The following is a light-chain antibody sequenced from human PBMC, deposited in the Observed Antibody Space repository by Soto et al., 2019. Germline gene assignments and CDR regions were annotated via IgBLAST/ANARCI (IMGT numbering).Light chain of an antibody. CDR1: TGAVTSGHW. CDR3: SLSYSGVRV. CDR2: DTS. V-gene: IGLV7-46*01. Sequence: QAVVTQEPSLTVSPGGTVTLTCGSSTGAVTSGHWPYWFQQKPGQVPTPLIYDTSNKYSWTPARFSGALLGGTPALVLSGAQPEDEAAYYCSLSYSGVRVFGGGTKLTVL. J-gene: IGLJ3*02.